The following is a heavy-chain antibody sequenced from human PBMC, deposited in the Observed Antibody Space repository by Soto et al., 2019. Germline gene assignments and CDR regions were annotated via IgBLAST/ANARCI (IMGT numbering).Heavy chain of an antibody. CDR2: MNPNSGNT. D-gene: IGHD4-4*01. V-gene: IGHV1-8*01. J-gene: IGHJ6*02. Sequence: QVQLVQSGAEVKKPGASVKVSCKASGYTFTSYDINWVRQATGQGLEWMGWMNPNSGNTGYAQKFQGRVTMTRNTSISTAYMELSSLRSEDTAVYYCASPSYSNHYYYYGMDVWGQGTTVTVSS. CDR3: ASPSYSNHYYYYGMDV. CDR1: GYTFTSYD.